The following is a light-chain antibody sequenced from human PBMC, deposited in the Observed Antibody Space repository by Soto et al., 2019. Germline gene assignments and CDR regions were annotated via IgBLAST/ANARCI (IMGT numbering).Light chain of an antibody. J-gene: IGLJ3*02. V-gene: IGLV2-8*01. CDR2: EVT. CDR3: SSFAGVNQVL. CDR1: SSDVGGYNY. Sequence: QSALTQPPSTSGSPGQSVTISCTGTSSDVGGYNYVSWYQQHPGKAPKLVVFEVTKRPSGVPNRFSGSKSGNTASLTVSGLQAEDEAHYYCSSFAGVNQVLFGGGTQLTVL.